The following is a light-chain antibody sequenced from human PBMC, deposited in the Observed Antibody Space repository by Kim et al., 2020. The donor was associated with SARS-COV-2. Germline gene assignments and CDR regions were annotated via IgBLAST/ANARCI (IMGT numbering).Light chain of an antibody. CDR1: SSNMGDNY. V-gene: IGLV1-51*01. CDR2: DNN. Sequence: GQKVTISFSGSSSNMGDNYVSWYQQLPGTAPKLLIYDNNKRPSGIPDRFSGSKSGTSATLGITGLQTGDEADYYCGTWDSSLSDVVFGGGTQLTVL. CDR3: GTWDSSLSDVV. J-gene: IGLJ2*01.